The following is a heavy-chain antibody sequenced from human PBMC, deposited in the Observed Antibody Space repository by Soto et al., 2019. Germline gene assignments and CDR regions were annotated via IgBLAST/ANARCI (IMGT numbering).Heavy chain of an antibody. CDR2: ISGGGGNT. D-gene: IGHD3-10*01. CDR3: AKGPLLWFGEFAY. Sequence: PGGSLRLSCAASGFTFSNYAMSWVRQAPGMGLDWVSVISGGGGNTYYADSVKGRFTISRDNSKNTLYLQMNSLRAEDTAVYYCAKGPLLWFGEFAYWGQGTLVTVSS. V-gene: IGHV3-23*01. J-gene: IGHJ4*02. CDR1: GFTFSNYA.